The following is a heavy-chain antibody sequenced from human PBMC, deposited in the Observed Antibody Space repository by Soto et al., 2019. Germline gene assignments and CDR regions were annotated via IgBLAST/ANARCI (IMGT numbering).Heavy chain of an antibody. CDR2: IYYSGST. CDR3: ARGVLEMATLYYFDY. D-gene: IGHD5-12*01. V-gene: IGHV4-59*01. J-gene: IGHJ4*02. CDR1: GGSISSYY. Sequence: SETLSLTCTVSGGSISSYYWSWIRQPPGKGLEWIGYIYYSGSTNYNPSLKSRVTISVDTSKNQFSLKLSSVTAADTAVHYCARGVLEMATLYYFDYWGQGTLVTVSS.